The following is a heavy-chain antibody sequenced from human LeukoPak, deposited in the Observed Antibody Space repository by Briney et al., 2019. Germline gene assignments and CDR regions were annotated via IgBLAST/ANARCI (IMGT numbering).Heavy chain of an antibody. D-gene: IGHD1-1*01. Sequence: PGRSLRLSCAASGFSFSKYGMHWVRQAPGKGLEWVALIWEDGSKTYYADSVKGRFSISRDNSDNTLTLQMNSLRAEDKAVYCCARGGLEQLSFLLLDFWGQGSLVNVAS. V-gene: IGHV3-33*01. CDR1: GFSFSKYG. CDR3: ARGGLEQLSFLLLDF. CDR2: IWEDGSKT. J-gene: IGHJ4*02.